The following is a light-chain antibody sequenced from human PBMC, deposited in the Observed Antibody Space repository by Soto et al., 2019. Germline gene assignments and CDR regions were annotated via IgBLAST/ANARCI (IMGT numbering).Light chain of an antibody. Sequence: EIVLTQSPGTLSLSPGETATLSCRASQSVISNYLAWYQQKPGQAPRLLIYGTSSRATGIPDRFSGSGSGTDFTLTISRLEPEDFAVYYCQQYGSSIQTFGQGTKVEIK. J-gene: IGKJ1*01. CDR1: QSVISNY. CDR2: GTS. V-gene: IGKV3-20*01. CDR3: QQYGSSIQT.